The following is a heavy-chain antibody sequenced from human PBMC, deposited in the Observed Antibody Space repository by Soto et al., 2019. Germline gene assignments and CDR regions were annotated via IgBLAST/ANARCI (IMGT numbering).Heavy chain of an antibody. J-gene: IGHJ6*02. CDR3: ARVFNGGYYGMDV. V-gene: IGHV4-39*07. CDR1: GVSISSSSYY. CDR2: IYYSGST. D-gene: IGHD3-10*01. Sequence: SETLSLTCTDSGVSISSSSYYWGWIRQPPGKGLEWIGSIYYSGSTYYNPSLKSRVTIAVDRSKNQFSLKLSCVTAADTAVYYCARVFNGGYYGMDVWGQGTTVTVSS.